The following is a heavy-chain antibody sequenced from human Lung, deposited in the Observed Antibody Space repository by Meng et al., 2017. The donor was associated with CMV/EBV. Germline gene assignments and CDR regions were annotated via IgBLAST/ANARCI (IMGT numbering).Heavy chain of an antibody. CDR2: IIPIFGTA. CDR3: AREGVVGTTIYFDY. V-gene: IGHV1-69*05. Sequence: SXXVSCKASGGTFSNYGVNWVRQAPGQGLEWMGGIIPIFGTANYAQKFQGRVTITTDESTTTAYMELSSLRSDDTAVYYYAREGVVGTTIYFDYWGQG. D-gene: IGHD1-1*01. J-gene: IGHJ4*02. CDR1: GGTFSNYG.